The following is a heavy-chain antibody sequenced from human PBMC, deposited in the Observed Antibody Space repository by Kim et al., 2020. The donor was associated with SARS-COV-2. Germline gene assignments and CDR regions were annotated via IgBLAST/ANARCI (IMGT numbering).Heavy chain of an antibody. V-gene: IGHV3-43*01. D-gene: IGHD6-6*01. CDR3: AKDISSRTRGGMDV. CDR1: GFTFDDYT. CDR2: ISWDGGGT. J-gene: IGHJ6*02. Sequence: GGSLRLSCAASGFTFDDYTMHWVRQAPGKGLEWVSLISWDGGGTYYADSVKGRFTISRDNSKNSLYLQMNSLRTEDTALYYCAKDISSRTRGGMDVWGQGTTVTVSS.